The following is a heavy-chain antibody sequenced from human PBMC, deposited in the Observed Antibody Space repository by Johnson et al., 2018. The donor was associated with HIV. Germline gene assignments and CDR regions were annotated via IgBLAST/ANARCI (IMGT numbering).Heavy chain of an antibody. CDR3: TTSLPWSLDAFDI. D-gene: IGHD2-8*02. V-gene: IGHV3-15*01. Sequence: EVQLVESGGDLVKPGGSLKLSCVGYGFTFSNAWMNWVRQAPGKGLEWVGRIKSKTDGGTTDYAAPVKGRLTISRDDSKNTLYLQMNSLKTEDTAVYYCTTSLPWSLDAFDIWGQGTMVTVSS. J-gene: IGHJ3*02. CDR2: IKSKTDGGTT. CDR1: GFTFSNAW.